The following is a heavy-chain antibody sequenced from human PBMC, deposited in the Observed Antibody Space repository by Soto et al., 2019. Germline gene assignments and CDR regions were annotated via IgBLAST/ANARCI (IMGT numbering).Heavy chain of an antibody. Sequence: GASVKVSCKASGGTFSRSGFSWVRQAPGQGLEWMGMIVPSLDTTNYAQKFQARVTITADEVTSTAYLEMNGLRPEDSAVYYCAKSAGAYRHQYKGMDVWGQGTLVTVSS. V-gene: IGHV1-69*11. CDR3: AKSAGAYRHQYKGMDV. CDR2: IVPSLDTT. D-gene: IGHD3-16*02. CDR1: GGTFSRSG. J-gene: IGHJ4*02.